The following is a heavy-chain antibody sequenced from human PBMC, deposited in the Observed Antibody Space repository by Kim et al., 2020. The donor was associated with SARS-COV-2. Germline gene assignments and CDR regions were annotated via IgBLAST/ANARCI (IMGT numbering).Heavy chain of an antibody. J-gene: IGHJ4*02. Sequence: ETLSLTCTVSGGSISSYYWSWIRQPPGKGLEWIGYIYYSGSTNYNPSLKSRVTISVDTSKNQFSLKLSSVTAADTAVYYCARGSEEFDYWGQGTLVTVSS. CDR1: GGSISSYY. CDR3: ARGSEEFDY. V-gene: IGHV4-59*01. CDR2: IYYSGST.